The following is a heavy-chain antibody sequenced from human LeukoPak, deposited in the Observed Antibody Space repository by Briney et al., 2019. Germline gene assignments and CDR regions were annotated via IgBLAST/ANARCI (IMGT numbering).Heavy chain of an antibody. J-gene: IGHJ3*02. CDR3: AKDIYPTPARPDAFDI. Sequence: GGSLRLSCAASGFTFDDYAMHWVRQAQGKGLEWVCPIYGDGGSTFYTDSVKGRFTVARDNSKNSLYLQMNSLRTDDTALYFCAKDIYPTPARPDAFDIWGQGTMVTVSS. CDR2: IYGDGGST. CDR1: GFTFDDYA. D-gene: IGHD2-2*02. V-gene: IGHV3-43*02.